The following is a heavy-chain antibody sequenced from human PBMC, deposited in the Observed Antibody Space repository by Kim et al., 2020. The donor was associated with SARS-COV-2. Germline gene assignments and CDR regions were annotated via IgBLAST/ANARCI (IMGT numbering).Heavy chain of an antibody. Sequence: GGSLRLSCAASGFTFSSYAMSWVRQAPGKGLEWVSAISGSGGSTYYADSVKGRFTISRDNSKNTLYLQMNSLRAEDTAVYYCAKMASEGLVHDYYYMDVWGKGTTVTVSS. D-gene: IGHD6-19*01. CDR1: GFTFSSYA. CDR2: ISGSGGST. J-gene: IGHJ6*03. CDR3: AKMASEGLVHDYYYMDV. V-gene: IGHV3-23*01.